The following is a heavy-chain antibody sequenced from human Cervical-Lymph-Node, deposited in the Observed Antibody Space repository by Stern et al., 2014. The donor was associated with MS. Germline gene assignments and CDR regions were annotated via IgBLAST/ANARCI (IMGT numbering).Heavy chain of an antibody. D-gene: IGHD2-21*02. CDR2: FDPEHGQT. Sequence: QMQLVQSGAEVKKPGASVKVSFKVSGYTLSEISMHWVRQAPGKGLEWMGGFDPEHGQTRYAQKFQGRVTMAEDRSTDTAYMELSSLRSEDTAVYYCATHRGRVTYYYGMDVWGQGTTVTVSS. V-gene: IGHV1-24*01. CDR3: ATHRGRVTYYYGMDV. CDR1: GYTLSEIS. J-gene: IGHJ6*02.